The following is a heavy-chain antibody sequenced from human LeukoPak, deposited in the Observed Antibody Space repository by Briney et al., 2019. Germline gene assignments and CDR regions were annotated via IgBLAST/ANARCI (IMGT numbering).Heavy chain of an antibody. Sequence: PSETLSLTCTVAGGSISSGGYWWSWLRQDPVMGLDWLRYIYYSGNTYYNPSLKSRANISVDTSKNQFSLRLSSVTAADTAVYYCARGHSTSSSYFCNGMDVWGQGTTVTVSS. CDR3: ARGHSTSSSYFCNGMDV. D-gene: IGHD6-6*01. CDR2: IYYSGNT. J-gene: IGHJ6*02. V-gene: IGHV4-31*03. CDR1: GGSISSGGYW.